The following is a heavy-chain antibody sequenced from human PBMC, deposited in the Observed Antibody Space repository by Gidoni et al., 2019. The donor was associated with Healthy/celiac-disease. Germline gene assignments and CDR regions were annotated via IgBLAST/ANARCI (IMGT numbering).Heavy chain of an antibody. CDR3: ARDGVAPGIYFDY. D-gene: IGHD6-13*01. V-gene: IGHV3-7*03. Sequence: EVQLVESGGNLVQPGGSLRPSCAASGFTFSDFWMNWVRQAPGKGLEWVASIKQDGSEKYYVDSVKGRFTISRDNAKNSLYLQMNSLRAEDTAIYYCARDGVAPGIYFDYWGRGTLVTVSP. J-gene: IGHJ4*02. CDR2: IKQDGSEK. CDR1: GFTFSDFW.